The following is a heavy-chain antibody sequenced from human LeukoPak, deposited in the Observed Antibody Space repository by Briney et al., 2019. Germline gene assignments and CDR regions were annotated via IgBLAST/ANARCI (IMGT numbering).Heavy chain of an antibody. D-gene: IGHD4-17*01. Sequence: SETLSLTCTVSGGSISSSSYYWGWIRQPPGKGLEWIGSIYYSGSTYYNPSLKSRVTISVDTAKNQFSLKLSSVTAADTAVYYCARHTNPDYGDYVYGYWGQGTLVTVSS. V-gene: IGHV4-39*01. CDR2: IYYSGST. CDR3: ARHTNPDYGDYVYGY. J-gene: IGHJ4*02. CDR1: GGSISSSSYY.